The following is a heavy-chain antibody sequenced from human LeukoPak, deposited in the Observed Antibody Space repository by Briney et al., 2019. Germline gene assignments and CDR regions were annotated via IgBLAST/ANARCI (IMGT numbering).Heavy chain of an antibody. J-gene: IGHJ4*02. Sequence: PSETLSLTCTVSGGSISSSFYYWGWIRQPPGKGLEWIGSIYYSGSTYYNPSLKSRVTISVDTSKNQFSLKLSSVTAADTAVYYCARHTAAALYNYWGQGTLVTVSS. CDR3: ARHTAAALYNY. D-gene: IGHD2-21*02. CDR1: GGSISSSFYY. V-gene: IGHV4-39*01. CDR2: IYYSGST.